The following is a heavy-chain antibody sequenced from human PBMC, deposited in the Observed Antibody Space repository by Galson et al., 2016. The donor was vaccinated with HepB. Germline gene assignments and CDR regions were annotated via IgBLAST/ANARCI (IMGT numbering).Heavy chain of an antibody. CDR3: ATYSGSYRLGY. V-gene: IGHV3-48*01. Sequence: ASGFTYNPHGMNWVRQAPGKGLEWVSYIHSSSSTIYYADSVKGRFTISRDNARNSLYLQMNSLRAEDTAVYYCATYSGSYRLGYWGQGTLVTVSS. J-gene: IGHJ4*02. D-gene: IGHD1-26*01. CDR1: GFTYNPHG. CDR2: IHSSSSTI.